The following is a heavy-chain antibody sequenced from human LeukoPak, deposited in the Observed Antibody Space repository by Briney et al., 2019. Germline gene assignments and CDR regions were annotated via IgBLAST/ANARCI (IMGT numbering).Heavy chain of an antibody. CDR1: GFTFSSYA. V-gene: IGHV3-48*02. CDR3: ARDYDDYGGYFDC. J-gene: IGHJ4*02. D-gene: IGHD4-17*01. Sequence: GGSLRLSCAAFGFTFSSYAMNWVRQAPGKGLEWISYIGSNRGGIHYADTVKGRFTISRDNAKNSLYLQMNSLRDEDTAVYYCARDYDDYGGYFDCWGQGTLVTVSS. CDR2: IGSNRGGI.